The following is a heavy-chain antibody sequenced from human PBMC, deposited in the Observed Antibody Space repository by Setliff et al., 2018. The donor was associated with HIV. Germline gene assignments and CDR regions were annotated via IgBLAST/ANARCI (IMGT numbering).Heavy chain of an antibody. CDR1: GYSISNGYY. Sequence: SETLSLTCAVSGYSISNGYYWAWIRQPPGKGLEWIGSIDHIGSTYYNPSLKGRVTISVDTSKNQFSLRLRAVTAADTAIYYCARLYSPPRGFDFWGQGTLVTVSS. J-gene: IGHJ4*02. D-gene: IGHD5-12*01. CDR3: ARLYSPPRGFDF. V-gene: IGHV4-38-2*01. CDR2: IDHIGST.